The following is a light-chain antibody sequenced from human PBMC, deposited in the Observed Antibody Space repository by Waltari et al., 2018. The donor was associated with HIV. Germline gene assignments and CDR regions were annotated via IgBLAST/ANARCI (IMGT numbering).Light chain of an antibody. CDR3: QQYYSTPFT. Sequence: DIVMTQSPDSLAVSLGERATINCKSRQSVLYSSNNKNDLAWYQQKPGQPPKLLIYWASTRESGVPDRFSGSGSGTDFTLTISSLQAEDVAVYYCQQYYSTPFTFGPGTKVDIK. J-gene: IGKJ3*01. V-gene: IGKV4-1*01. CDR2: WAS. CDR1: QSVLYSSNNKND.